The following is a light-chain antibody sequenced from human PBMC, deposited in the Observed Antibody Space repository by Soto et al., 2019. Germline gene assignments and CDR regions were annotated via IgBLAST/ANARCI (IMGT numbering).Light chain of an antibody. CDR2: AAS. CDR1: QSISSY. CDR3: QQSYHPGIT. Sequence: DIQMTQSPSSLSASVGDRVTITCRASQSISSYLNWYQQKPGKAPKLLIYAASSLQSGVPSRFSGSGSGTDFTLTISSLQPEDFATYYCQQSYHPGITFGPGTKVDIK. J-gene: IGKJ3*01. V-gene: IGKV1-39*01.